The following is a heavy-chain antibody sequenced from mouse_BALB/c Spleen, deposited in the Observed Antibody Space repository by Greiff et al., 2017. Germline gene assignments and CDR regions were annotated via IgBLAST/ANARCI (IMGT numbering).Heavy chain of an antibody. CDR2: ISSGGGST. V-gene: IGHV5-12-1*01. CDR1: GFAFSSYD. D-gene: IGHD1-1*01. CDR3: ARHYGSSYFDY. J-gene: IGHJ2*01. Sequence: EVKLVESGGGLVKPGGSLKLSCAASGFAFSSYDMSWVRQTPEKRLEWVAYISSGGGSTYYPDTVKGRFTISRDNAKNTLYLQMSSLKSEDTAMYYCARHYGSSYFDYWGQGTTLTVSS.